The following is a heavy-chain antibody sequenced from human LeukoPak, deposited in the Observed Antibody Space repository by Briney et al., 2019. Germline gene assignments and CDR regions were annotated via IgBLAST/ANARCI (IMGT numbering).Heavy chain of an antibody. CDR2: ISSGSSSI. Sequence: GGSLRLSCAASGFTFSSYSMNWVRQAPGKGLEWVSYISSGSSSIYYADSVKGRFTISRDNAKNSLYLQLNSLRDEDTAVYYCVGADYDILTGYYIDYWGQGTLVTVSS. CDR1: GFTFSSYS. D-gene: IGHD3-9*01. J-gene: IGHJ4*02. CDR3: VGADYDILTGYYIDY. V-gene: IGHV3-48*02.